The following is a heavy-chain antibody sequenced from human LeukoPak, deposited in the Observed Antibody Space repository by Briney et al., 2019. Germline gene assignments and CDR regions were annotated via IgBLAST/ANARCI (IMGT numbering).Heavy chain of an antibody. Sequence: SETLSLTCTVSGGSISSYYWSWIRQPAGKGLEWIGRIYTSGSTNYNPSLKSRVTMSVDTSKNQFSLKLSSVTAADTAVYYCVGSGASKYSSSWYYFDYWGQGTLVTVSS. CDR1: GGSISSYY. CDR3: VGSGASKYSSSWYYFDY. J-gene: IGHJ4*02. D-gene: IGHD6-13*01. CDR2: IYTSGST. V-gene: IGHV4-4*07.